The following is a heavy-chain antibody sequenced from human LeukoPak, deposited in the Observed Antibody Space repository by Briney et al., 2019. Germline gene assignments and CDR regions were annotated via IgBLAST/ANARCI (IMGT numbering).Heavy chain of an antibody. D-gene: IGHD2-21*01. Sequence: SETLSLTCTVSGYSISSGYYWGWIRQPPGKGLEWIGSIYHSGSTYYNPSLKSRVTISVDTSKNQFSLKLNSMTAADTAVYYCARGVVIAPQTFDYWGQGTLVTVSS. CDR1: GYSISSGYY. CDR3: ARGVVIAPQTFDY. V-gene: IGHV4-38-2*02. J-gene: IGHJ4*02. CDR2: IYHSGST.